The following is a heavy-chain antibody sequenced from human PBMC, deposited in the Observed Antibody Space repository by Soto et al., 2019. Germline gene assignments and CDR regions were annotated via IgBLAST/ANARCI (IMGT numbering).Heavy chain of an antibody. V-gene: IGHV4-30-4*01. D-gene: IGHD6-25*01. Sequence: QVQLQESGPGLVKPSQTLSLTCTVSGGSISSGDYYWSWIRQPRGKGLEWIGYIYYSGSTYYNPSLKSRVNISVVHPQQQCSQKLTAAAAAEPDVYYCAWFIPDFRSGKRALYLEYWGQGTLVTLSS. CDR2: IYYSGST. CDR3: AWFIPDFRSGKRALYLEY. CDR1: GGSISSGDYY. J-gene: IGHJ4*02.